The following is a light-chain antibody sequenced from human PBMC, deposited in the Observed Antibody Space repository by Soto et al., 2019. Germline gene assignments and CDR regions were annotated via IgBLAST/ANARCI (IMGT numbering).Light chain of an antibody. J-gene: IGKJ5*01. V-gene: IGKV1-9*01. CDR1: QDINTY. CDR3: QRRRSNPIS. Sequence: DIPLTQSPSFLSASVGDRVTITCRASQDINTYLAWYQQKPGKAPKLLIFAASTLQNGVPSRFSGSGSGTEFTVTITSLQPEDFATYYCQRRRSNPISVGEGTRLLI. CDR2: AAS.